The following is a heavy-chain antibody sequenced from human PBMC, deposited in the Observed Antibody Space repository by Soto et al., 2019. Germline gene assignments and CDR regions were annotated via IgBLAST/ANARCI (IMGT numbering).Heavy chain of an antibody. D-gene: IGHD6-19*01. V-gene: IGHV1-69*01. Sequence: QVQLVQSGAEVKKPGSSVKVSCKASGGTFSSYAISWVRQAPGQGLEWMGGIIPIFGTANYAQKFQGRVTITADESTSTAYMELSSLRSEDTAVYYCARGYRSVLADYYYYGMDVWGQGTTVTVSS. J-gene: IGHJ6*02. CDR1: GGTFSSYA. CDR3: ARGYRSVLADYYYYGMDV. CDR2: IIPIFGTA.